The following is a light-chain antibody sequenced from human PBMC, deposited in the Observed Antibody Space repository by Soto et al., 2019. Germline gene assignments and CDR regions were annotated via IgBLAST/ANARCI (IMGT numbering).Light chain of an antibody. Sequence: IVLTQFPASLSVSPGGRATLSCRASQSVSNYLAWYQQKPGQAPRLILYDATNRATGILDRFSGSGSGTDFTLTISSLEPEDFTVYYCQQRSNWPLTFGGGTKVDIK. CDR2: DAT. V-gene: IGKV3-11*01. CDR1: QSVSNY. CDR3: QQRSNWPLT. J-gene: IGKJ4*01.